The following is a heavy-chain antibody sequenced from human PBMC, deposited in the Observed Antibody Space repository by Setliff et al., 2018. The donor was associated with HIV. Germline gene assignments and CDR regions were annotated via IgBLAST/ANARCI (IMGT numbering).Heavy chain of an antibody. CDR3: GREGEGELPGY. CDR1: GVSISSGSYY. CDR2: IYTSGST. V-gene: IGHV4-61*09. D-gene: IGHD1-7*01. J-gene: IGHJ4*02. Sequence: PSETLSLTCTVSGVSISSGSYYWSWIRQPAGKGLEWIGHIYTSGSTNYNPSLKSRVTISVDKSKNQFSLKLSSVTAADTAVYYCGREGEGELPGYWGQGTLVTVSS.